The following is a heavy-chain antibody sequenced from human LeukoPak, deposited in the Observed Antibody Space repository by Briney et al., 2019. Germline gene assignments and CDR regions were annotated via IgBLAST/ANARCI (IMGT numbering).Heavy chain of an antibody. CDR2: ISSSSSYI. J-gene: IGHJ6*02. V-gene: IGHV3-21*01. CDR1: GFTFSTSN. Sequence: PGGSLRLSCAASGFTFSTSNMNWVRQAPGKGLEWVSSISSSSSYIYYADSVKGRFTISRDNAKNSLYLQMNSLRAEDTAVYYCARDIRAHYYYGMDVWGQGTAVTVSS. CDR3: ARDIRAHYYYGMDV.